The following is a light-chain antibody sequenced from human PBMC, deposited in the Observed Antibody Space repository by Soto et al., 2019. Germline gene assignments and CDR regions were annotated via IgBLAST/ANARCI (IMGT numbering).Light chain of an antibody. CDR2: EVS. Sequence: QSALTQPPSASGSPGQSVTISCTGTSSEVGGYNYVSWYQQHPGKAPKLMIYEVSKRPSGVPDRFSGSKSGNTASLTVSGLQAKDEADYYCSSYAGSNNYVFGTG. CDR3: SSYAGSNNYV. J-gene: IGLJ1*01. V-gene: IGLV2-8*01. CDR1: SSEVGGYNY.